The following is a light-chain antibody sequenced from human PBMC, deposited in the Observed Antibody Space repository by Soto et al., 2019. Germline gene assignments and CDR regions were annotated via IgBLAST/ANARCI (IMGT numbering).Light chain of an antibody. CDR1: SSDVGGYNY. CDR2: DVS. CDR3: SSYTSSSTLV. V-gene: IGLV2-14*01. Sequence: QSALTQPASVYGSPGQSITISCTGTSSDVGGYNYVSWYQQHPGKAPKLIICDVSNRPSGVSNRFSGSKSGNTASLTISGLQAEDEADYYCSSYTSSSTLVFGGGTKLTVL. J-gene: IGLJ2*01.